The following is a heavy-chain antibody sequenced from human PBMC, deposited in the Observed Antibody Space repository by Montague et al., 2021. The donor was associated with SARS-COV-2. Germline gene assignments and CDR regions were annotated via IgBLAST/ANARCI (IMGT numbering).Heavy chain of an antibody. CDR3: AREFRIELWQTNWYFGL. V-gene: IGHV4-59*11. Sequence: SETLSFTCSVSGGSISGHYWSWIRQPPGKGLEWIGNFDHSGDTKYNPSLKSRATISVDTSKSQFALRLHSVTAADTAVYYCAREFRIELWQTNWYFGLWGRGTLVTVSS. CDR1: GGSISGHY. J-gene: IGHJ2*01. D-gene: IGHD3-16*01. CDR2: FDHSGDT.